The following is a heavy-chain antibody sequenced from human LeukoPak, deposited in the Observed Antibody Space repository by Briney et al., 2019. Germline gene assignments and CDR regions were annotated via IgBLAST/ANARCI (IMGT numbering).Heavy chain of an antibody. CDR3: ARDVRYSTNFYRMDV. D-gene: IGHD4-11*01. V-gene: IGHV4-59*01. Sequence: SETLSLTCTVSGGSISSYYWSWIRQTPGKGLEWIGYVHYSGSASYNPSLKSRVTISLDTSKNQFSLKLSSVTAADTAVYYCARDVRYSTNFYRMDVWGKGTAVTVSS. CDR2: VHYSGSA. J-gene: IGHJ6*04. CDR1: GGSISSYY.